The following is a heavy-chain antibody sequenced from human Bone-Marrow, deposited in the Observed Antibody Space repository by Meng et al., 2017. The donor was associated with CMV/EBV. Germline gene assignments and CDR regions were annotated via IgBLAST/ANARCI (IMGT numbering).Heavy chain of an antibody. CDR3: AKGQVKQWLDWYFDL. D-gene: IGHD6-19*01. J-gene: IGHJ2*01. Sequence: SGFPFGSYAITWVRQAPGKGLEWVSVIHSGGTSTYYADSVKGRFTISRDNSKNTLYLQMDSLRAEDTAVYYCAKGQVKQWLDWYFDLWGRGTLVTV. CDR2: IHSGGTST. V-gene: IGHV3-23*03. CDR1: GFPFGSYA.